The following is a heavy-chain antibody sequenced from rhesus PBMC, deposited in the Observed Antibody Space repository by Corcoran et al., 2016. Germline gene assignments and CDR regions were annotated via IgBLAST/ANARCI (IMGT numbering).Heavy chain of an antibody. CDR3: ARYTDYGSSSLLGY. CDR2: INGNSGST. D-gene: IGHD4-29*01. V-gene: IGHV4-80*01. Sequence: QVQLQESGPGLVKPSETLSLTCAVSGGSFSSYWWSWIRQPPGKGLEWIGAINGNSGSTNYNPSLKSRFTISKDASKIQFSLKLSSVTAADTAVYYCARYTDYGSSSLLGYWGQGVLVTVSS. J-gene: IGHJ4*01. CDR1: GGSFSSYW.